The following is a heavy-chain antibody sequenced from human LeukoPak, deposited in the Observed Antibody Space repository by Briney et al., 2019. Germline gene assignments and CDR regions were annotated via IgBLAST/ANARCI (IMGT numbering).Heavy chain of an antibody. V-gene: IGHV3-23*01. CDR3: AKSLYYYDYYGMDV. CDR2: ISGSGGYT. CDR1: GFTFSSYA. J-gene: IGHJ6*02. Sequence: GGSLRLSCAASGFTFSSYAMSWVRQAPGKGLGWVSTISGSGGYTHYADSVKGRFTISRDNSKTTLFLQMNSLRADDTAVYYCAKSLYYYDYYGMDVWGQGTTVTVSS.